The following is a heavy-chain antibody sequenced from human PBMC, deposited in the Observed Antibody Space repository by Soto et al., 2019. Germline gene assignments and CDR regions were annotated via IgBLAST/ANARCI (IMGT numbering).Heavy chain of an antibody. CDR3: ARTSALPLGYPHGMDV. CDR1: GFSLSTSGVG. D-gene: IGHD7-27*01. J-gene: IGHJ6*02. V-gene: IGHV2-5*01. Sequence: SGPTLVNPTQTLTLICTFSGFSLSTSGVGVGWIRQPPGKALEWLALIYWNDDKRYSPSLKSRLTITKDTSKNQVVLTMTNMDPVDTATYYCARTSALPLGYPHGMDVWGQGTTVTVSS. CDR2: IYWNDDK.